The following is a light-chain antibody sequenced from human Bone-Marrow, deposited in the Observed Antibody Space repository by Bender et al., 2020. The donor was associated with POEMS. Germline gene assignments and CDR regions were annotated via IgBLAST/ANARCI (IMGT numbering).Light chain of an antibody. CDR3: QAWDTSVV. V-gene: IGLV3-1*01. CDR1: KLGDKF. Sequence: SYDLTQPPSVSVSPGQTASITCSGDKLGDKFVCWYQQKPGQHPVLVIYQDNHRPSGIPERFSGSNSGNKASLTISGTKAMDEADYYCQAWDTSVVFGGGTKLTVL. CDR2: QDN. J-gene: IGLJ3*02.